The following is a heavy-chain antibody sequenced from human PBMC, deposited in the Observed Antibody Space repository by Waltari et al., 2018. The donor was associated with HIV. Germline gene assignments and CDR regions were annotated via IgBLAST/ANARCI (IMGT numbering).Heavy chain of an antibody. CDR2: INPNSGAT. CDR3: ARPLPYCSTSSCPYFDP. J-gene: IGHJ5*02. V-gene: IGHV1-2*02. CDR1: GYTFTAYY. Sequence: QVQLVQSGAEVKKPGASVKVSCKASGYTFTAYYMHWVQQAPGQGLEWMGWINPNSGATNYAQKFQGRVTMTRDTSISTAYMELNSLRSHDTAVYYCARPLPYCSTSSCPYFDPWGQGTLVTVSS. D-gene: IGHD2-2*01.